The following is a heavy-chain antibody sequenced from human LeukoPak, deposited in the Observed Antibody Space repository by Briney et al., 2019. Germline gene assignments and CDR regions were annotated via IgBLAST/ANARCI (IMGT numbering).Heavy chain of an antibody. V-gene: IGHV4-61*01. CDR1: GGSVSSDSYY. J-gene: IGHJ4*02. CDR2: IYYSGST. Sequence: PSETLSLTCTVSGGSVSSDSYYWSWIRQPPGKGLEWIGYIYYSGSTNYNPSLKSRVTISVDTSKNQFSLKLSSVTAADTAVYYCARGSIAPKTYYYGSGSLDYFDYWGQGTLVTASS. D-gene: IGHD3-10*01. CDR3: ARGSIAPKTYYYGSGSLDYFDY.